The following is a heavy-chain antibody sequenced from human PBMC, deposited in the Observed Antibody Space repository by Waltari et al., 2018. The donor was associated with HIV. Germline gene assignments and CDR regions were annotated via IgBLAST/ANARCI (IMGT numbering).Heavy chain of an antibody. D-gene: IGHD3-16*01. CDR3: ARRHMITFGGVLGGYYGMDV. Sequence: QVQLVQSGAEVKKPGASVKVSCKASGYTFTSYDINWVRQATGQGLEWMGWMNPNSGNTGYAQKFQGRVTMTRNTSISTAYMELSSRRSEDTAVYYCARRHMITFGGVLGGYYGMDVWGQGTTVTVSS. J-gene: IGHJ6*02. V-gene: IGHV1-8*01. CDR2: MNPNSGNT. CDR1: GYTFTSYD.